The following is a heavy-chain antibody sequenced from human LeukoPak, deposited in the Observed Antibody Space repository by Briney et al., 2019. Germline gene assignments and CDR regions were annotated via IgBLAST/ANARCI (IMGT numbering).Heavy chain of an antibody. D-gene: IGHD3-10*01. V-gene: IGHV4-30-4*01. J-gene: IGHJ4*02. CDR3: ARKDYGSGSFSRSFGY. Sequence: SQTLSLTCTVSGGSISSGDYYWSWIRQPPGKGLEWIGYIYYSGSTYYNPSLKSRVTISVDTSKNQFSLKLSSVTAADTAVYYCARKDYGSGSFSRSFGYWGQGTLVTVSS. CDR1: GGSISSGDYY. CDR2: IYYSGST.